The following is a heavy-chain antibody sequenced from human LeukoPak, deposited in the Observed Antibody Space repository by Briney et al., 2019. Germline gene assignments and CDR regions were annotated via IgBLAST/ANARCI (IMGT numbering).Heavy chain of an antibody. J-gene: IGHJ4*02. CDR3: ARMDNLYSGTYHSDF. CDR1: GFTFSSYE. D-gene: IGHD1-26*01. CDR2: ISSTTVYI. Sequence: PGGSLRLSCAASGFTFSSYERNWVRQAPGKGLEWVSSISSTTVYIYYADSVKGRFTISRDNAKNSLYLQMNSLRAEDTAVYYCARMDNLYSGTYHSDFWGQGTLVTVSS. V-gene: IGHV3-21*01.